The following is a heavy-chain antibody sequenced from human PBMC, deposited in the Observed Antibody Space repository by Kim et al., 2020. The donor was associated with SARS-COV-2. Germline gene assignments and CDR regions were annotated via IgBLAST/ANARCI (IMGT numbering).Heavy chain of an antibody. CDR2: ITSSGDST. V-gene: IGHV3-23*01. Sequence: GGSLRLSFAASGFTFSSSAMRWARQAPGQGLEWVSSITSSGDSTYYADSVKGRFTISRDNSKHTLYLQRNNLRVEDSALYYFAKITTLGGLKYFDPWGQGPLVTVSS. D-gene: IGHD4-4*01. J-gene: IGHJ5*02. CDR3: AKITTLGGLKYFDP. CDR1: GFTFSSSA.